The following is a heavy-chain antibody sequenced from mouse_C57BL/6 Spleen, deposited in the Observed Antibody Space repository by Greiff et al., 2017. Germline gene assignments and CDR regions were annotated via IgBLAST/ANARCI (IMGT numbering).Heavy chain of an antibody. CDR1: GYTFTSYW. V-gene: IGHV1-53*01. CDR3: ARGYYGSSYDY. D-gene: IGHD1-1*01. Sequence: QVQLQQPGTELVKPGASVKLSCKASGYTFTSYWMHWVKQRPGQGLAWIGNINPSNGGTNSNEKFKSKATLTVDKSSSTAYMQLSSLTSEDSAVYYCARGYYGSSYDYWGQGTTLTVSS. J-gene: IGHJ2*01. CDR2: INPSNGGT.